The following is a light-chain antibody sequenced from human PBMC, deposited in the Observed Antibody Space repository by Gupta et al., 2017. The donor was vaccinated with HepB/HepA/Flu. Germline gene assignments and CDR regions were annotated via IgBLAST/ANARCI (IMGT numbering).Light chain of an antibody. J-gene: IGKJ1*01. CDR3: PQYDGTPWT. CDR1: QSVLHNYINKDY. CDR2: WAS. V-gene: IGKV4-1*01. Sequence: DIVMTQSPDSLSVSLGERATINCKSSQSVLHNYINKDYLAWYQQKAGQPPKLLIHWASTRESGVPDRFSGSGSKTEFTLTIDSLQAEDVALYYCPQYDGTPWTFGQGTRVEI.